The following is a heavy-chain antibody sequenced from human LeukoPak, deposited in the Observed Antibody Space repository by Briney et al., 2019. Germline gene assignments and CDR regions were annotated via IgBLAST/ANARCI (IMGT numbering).Heavy chain of an antibody. CDR2: IKEDGSEE. CDR3: ARGFYSSSLRFDF. D-gene: IGHD3-22*01. V-gene: IGHV3-7*01. CDR1: GFTFSSYW. Sequence: PGGSLRLSCAASGFTFSSYWMSWVRQAPGKGLECVANIKEDGSEEYYVDSVKGRFSISRDNAKNSLYLQMNSLRAEDTAVYYCARGFYSSSLRFDFWGQGTLVTVSS. J-gene: IGHJ4*02.